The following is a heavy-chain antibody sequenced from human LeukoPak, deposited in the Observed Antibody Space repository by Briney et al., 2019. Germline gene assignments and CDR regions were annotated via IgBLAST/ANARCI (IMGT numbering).Heavy chain of an antibody. V-gene: IGHV1-8*01. CDR3: ARASGYSYGYDN. D-gene: IGHD5-18*01. CDR2: MNPNSGNT. J-gene: IGHJ4*02. CDR1: GYTFTSYD. Sequence: ASVKVSCKASGYTFTSYDINWVRQATGQGLEWMGWMNPNSGNTGYAQRFQGRVTMTRNTSINTAYMELSSLGSEDTAMYYCARASGYSYGYDNWGQGTLVTVSS.